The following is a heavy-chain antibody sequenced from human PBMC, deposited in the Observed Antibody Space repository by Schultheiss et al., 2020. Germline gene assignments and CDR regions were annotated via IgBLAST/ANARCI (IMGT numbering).Heavy chain of an antibody. D-gene: IGHD4-17*01. V-gene: IGHV1-2*04. CDR3: ARERDYGDFYFDY. CDR1: GYTFTGYY. J-gene: IGHJ4*02. Sequence: ASVKVSCKASGYTFTGYYMHWVRQAPGQGLEWMGRINPNSGGTNYAQKFQGWVTMTRDTSISTAYMELSRLRSDDTAVYYCARERDYGDFYFDYWGQGTLVTVYS. CDR2: INPNSGGT.